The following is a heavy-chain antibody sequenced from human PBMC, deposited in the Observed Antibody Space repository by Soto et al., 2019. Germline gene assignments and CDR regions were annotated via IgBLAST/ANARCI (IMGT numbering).Heavy chain of an antibody. D-gene: IGHD3-3*01. Sequence: ASVKVSCKASGYTFTSYDINWVRQATGQGLEWMGWMNPNSGNTGYAQKFQGRVTMTRNTSISTAYMELGSLRSEDTAVYYCARGAQSITIFGVPYYSYGMDVWGQGTTVTVSS. CDR3: ARGAQSITIFGVPYYSYGMDV. CDR1: GYTFTSYD. J-gene: IGHJ6*02. V-gene: IGHV1-8*01. CDR2: MNPNSGNT.